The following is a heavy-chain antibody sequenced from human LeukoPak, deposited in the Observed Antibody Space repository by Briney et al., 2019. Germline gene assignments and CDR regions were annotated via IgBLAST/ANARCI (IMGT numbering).Heavy chain of an antibody. D-gene: IGHD2-2*02. Sequence: GGSLRLSCAASGFTFSSYGMSWVRQAPGKGLEWVSAISGSGGSTYYADSVKGRFTISRDNSKNTLYLQINSLRAEDTAVYYCAKDGAAYCSSTSCYMLDYWGQGTLVTVSS. V-gene: IGHV3-23*01. CDR2: ISGSGGST. CDR1: GFTFSSYG. CDR3: AKDGAAYCSSTSCYMLDY. J-gene: IGHJ4*02.